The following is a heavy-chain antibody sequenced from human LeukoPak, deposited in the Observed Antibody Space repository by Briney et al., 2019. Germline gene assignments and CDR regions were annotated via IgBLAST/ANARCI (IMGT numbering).Heavy chain of an antibody. CDR3: ALARSEYHYGMDV. J-gene: IGHJ6*02. Sequence: SQTLSLTCAISGDSVSSISVAWNWIRQSPSRGLEWLGRTYYRSKWYYEYAVSVKGRININPDPSKNQFSLQLNSVTPEDTAVYYCALARSEYHYGMDVLGQGTTVTVSS. CDR2: TYYRSKWYY. V-gene: IGHV6-1*01. CDR1: GDSVSSISVA.